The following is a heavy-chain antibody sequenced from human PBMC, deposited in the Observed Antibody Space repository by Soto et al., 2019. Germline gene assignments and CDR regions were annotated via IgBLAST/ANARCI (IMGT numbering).Heavy chain of an antibody. CDR1: GGSISTVDYW. Sequence: QVQLQESGPGLVKPSQTLSLTCTVSGGSISTVDYWWSWIRQSPDMGLEWIGHIYDGGRTYNNPSLESRVTMSVAPPKSQLSLTLSSVSAAATAVYYCARGPSGDKVDSWGQGTLVTVSS. CDR3: ARGPSGDKVDS. CDR2: IYDGGRT. V-gene: IGHV4-30-4*01. D-gene: IGHD7-27*01. J-gene: IGHJ4*02.